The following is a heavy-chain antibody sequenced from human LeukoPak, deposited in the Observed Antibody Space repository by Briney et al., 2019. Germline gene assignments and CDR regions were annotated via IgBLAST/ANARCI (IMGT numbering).Heavy chain of an antibody. CDR2: ITPNADRT. V-gene: IGHV3-23*01. Sequence: GGPLRLSCAASGFTFGSYGMSWVRQAPGKGLEWVSFITPNADRTSYADSVEGRFTISRDNPRNTLHMQMNSLRDEDTALYYCAIMHGYYDGSGYWVQWGQGTLVTVSS. CDR1: GFTFGSYG. CDR3: AIMHGYYDGSGYWVQ. D-gene: IGHD3-22*01. J-gene: IGHJ1*01.